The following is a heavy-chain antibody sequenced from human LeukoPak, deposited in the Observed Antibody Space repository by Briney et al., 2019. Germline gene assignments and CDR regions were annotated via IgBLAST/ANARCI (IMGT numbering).Heavy chain of an antibody. J-gene: IGHJ4*02. CDR1: GYTFTGYY. V-gene: IGHV1-69*05. Sequence: GASVKVSCKASGYTFTGYYMHWVRQAPGQGLEWMGRIIPIFGTVNYAQKFQGRVTINTDESRSTAYMELSSLRSDDTAVYYCARDSCSGGTCAMRSFDYWGQGTLVTVSS. CDR2: IIPIFGTV. CDR3: ARDSCSGGTCAMRSFDY. D-gene: IGHD2-15*01.